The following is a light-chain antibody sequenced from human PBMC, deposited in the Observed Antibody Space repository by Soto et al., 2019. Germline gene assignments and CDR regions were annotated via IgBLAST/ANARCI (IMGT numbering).Light chain of an antibody. CDR2: GAS. V-gene: IGKV3-15*01. CDR1: QSVSSN. CDR3: QKYNKWPPYT. Sequence: EIVMTQSPATLSVSPGERATLSCRASQSVSSNLAWYQQKPGQAPRLLIYGASTRATGIPARFSGSGSGTEFTLTISSLQSEDFAVYYCQKYNKWPPYTFGQVTKLELK. J-gene: IGKJ2*01.